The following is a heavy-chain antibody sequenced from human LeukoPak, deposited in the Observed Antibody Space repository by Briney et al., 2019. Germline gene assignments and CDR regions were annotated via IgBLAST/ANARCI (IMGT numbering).Heavy chain of an antibody. Sequence: GGSLRLSCAASGFSFRNAWMHWVRQAPGKGLVWVSRIKGDGSVTVYADSVKGRFTISRDNAKNTLYLQMNSLRVEDTAVYYCARSDWFDPWGQGTLVTVSS. CDR1: GFSFRNAW. V-gene: IGHV3-74*01. D-gene: IGHD3-3*01. J-gene: IGHJ5*02. CDR3: ARSDWFDP. CDR2: IKGDGSVT.